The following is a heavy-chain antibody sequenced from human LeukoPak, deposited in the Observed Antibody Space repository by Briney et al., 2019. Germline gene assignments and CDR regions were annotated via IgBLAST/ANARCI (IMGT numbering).Heavy chain of an antibody. Sequence: SGGSLRLSCAASGITFGTYAMTWVRQAPGKGLEWVSSISSRSNSIYDADSVKGRFAISRDNAKNSLYLQMNSLRAEDTAVYYCARDGSHYYGMDVWGQGTTVTVSS. CDR1: GITFGTYA. J-gene: IGHJ6*02. CDR3: ARDGSHYYGMDV. V-gene: IGHV3-21*01. CDR2: ISSRSNSI.